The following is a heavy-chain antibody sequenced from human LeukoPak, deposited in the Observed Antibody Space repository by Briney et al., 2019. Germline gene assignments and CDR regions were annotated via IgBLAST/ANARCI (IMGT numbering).Heavy chain of an antibody. CDR3: ATNPMTGYHLGDYYYFYMAV. D-gene: IGHD1-20*01. V-gene: IGHV1-69*05. CDR1: GVTFSSYA. J-gene: IGHJ6*03. Sequence: SVKVSCKASGVTFSSYAISWARQAPGQGLEWIGGILPVFGTVNSAPKFQGRVTITKDDSTTASYMELSSLRSEDTAVYYCATNPMTGYHLGDYYYFYMAVWGKGTTVTVS. CDR2: ILPVFGTV.